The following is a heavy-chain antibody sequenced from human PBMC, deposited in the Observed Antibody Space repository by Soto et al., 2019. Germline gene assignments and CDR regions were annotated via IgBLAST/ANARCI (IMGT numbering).Heavy chain of an antibody. CDR3: AHRGYMYGNWDHGYFDY. J-gene: IGHJ4*02. CDR1: GFPLTTSGVG. CDR2: IYRDDDK. Sequence: QITLKESGPTRVKPTQTLPLTCTFSGFPLTTSGVGVGRIHTSPGKALQWLAVIYRDDDKRYNPTLKNRLTITKDTSKNQVVLIMAGMDPVDTATYFCAHRGYMYGNWDHGYFDYWGQGTLVTVSS. V-gene: IGHV2-5*02. D-gene: IGHD5-18*01.